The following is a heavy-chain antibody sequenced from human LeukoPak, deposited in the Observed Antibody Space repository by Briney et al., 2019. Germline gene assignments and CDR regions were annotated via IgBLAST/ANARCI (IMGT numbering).Heavy chain of an antibody. CDR2: IKQDGSEK. V-gene: IGHV3-7*01. D-gene: IGHD3-10*01. CDR3: AREPYKSYYYGSGSYYRYYYYGMDV. CDR1: GFTFSNVW. Sequence: GGSLRLSCAASGFTFSNVWMSWVRQAPGKGLEWVANIKQDGSEKYYVDSVKGRFTVSRDNAKNSLYLQMNSLRAEDTAVYYCAREPYKSYYYGSGSYYRYYYYGMDVWGQGTTVTVSS. J-gene: IGHJ6*02.